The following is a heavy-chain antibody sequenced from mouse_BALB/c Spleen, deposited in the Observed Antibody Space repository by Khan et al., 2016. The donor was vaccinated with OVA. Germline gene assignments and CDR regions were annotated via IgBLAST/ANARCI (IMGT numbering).Heavy chain of an antibody. J-gene: IGHJ3*01. D-gene: IGHD2-12*01. V-gene: IGHV5-6*01. CDR3: TRRADYCYSEGFAY. CDR1: GFTFSTYG. Sequence: EVQGVESGGDLVKPGGSLKLSCAASGFTFSTYGMSWVRQTPDKRLAWVATVSTGGSYTYYPDSVKGRFTISRDKAKTPLYLQMSGLKSEDSAMFYGTRRADYCYSEGFAYWGQGTLVTVSA. CDR2: VSTGGSYT.